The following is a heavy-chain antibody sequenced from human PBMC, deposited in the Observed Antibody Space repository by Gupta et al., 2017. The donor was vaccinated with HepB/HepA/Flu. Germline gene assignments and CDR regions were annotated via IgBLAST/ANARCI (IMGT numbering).Heavy chain of an antibody. Sequence: EVQLAESGGGLVQPGGSLRLSGAASGFTVSSYWMHWVRHAPGKGLVWVSRMNQHGSVINYADSVKGRFTISRDNTKNALYLQMNSLRAEDTAIYFCSRDTFGPYDYWGQGTLVTVSS. CDR3: SRDTFGPYDY. D-gene: IGHD2/OR15-2a*01. V-gene: IGHV3-74*01. CDR2: MNQHGSVI. J-gene: IGHJ4*02. CDR1: GFTVSSYW.